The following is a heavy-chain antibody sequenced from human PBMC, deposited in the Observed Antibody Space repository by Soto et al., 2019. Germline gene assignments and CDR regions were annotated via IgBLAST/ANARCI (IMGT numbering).Heavy chain of an antibody. CDR1: GFNFNNHA. CDR3: ARGVDRTFDY. V-gene: IGHV3-30-3*01. CDR2: TSYDGSIK. Sequence: VQLGECGGGVVQPGRSLRLSCAASGFNFNNHAMHWVRQAPGKGLEWVAVTSYDGSIKFYPDSVEGRFTISRENSKNTVYLQINSLRPEDTAVYNCARGVDRTFDYWGQGTLVTVSS. J-gene: IGHJ4*02.